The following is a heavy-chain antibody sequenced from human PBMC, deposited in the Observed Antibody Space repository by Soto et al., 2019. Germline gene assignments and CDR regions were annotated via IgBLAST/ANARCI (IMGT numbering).Heavy chain of an antibody. J-gene: IGHJ6*02. CDR1: GGTFSSYA. Sequence: SVKVSCEASGGTFSSYAMSWVRQAPGQGLEWMGGIIPIFGTANYAQKFQGRVTITADKSTSTAYMELSSLRSEDTAVYYCAESLAARRGYYYYGMDVWGQG. D-gene: IGHD6-6*01. V-gene: IGHV1-69*06. CDR2: IIPIFGTA. CDR3: AESLAARRGYYYYGMDV.